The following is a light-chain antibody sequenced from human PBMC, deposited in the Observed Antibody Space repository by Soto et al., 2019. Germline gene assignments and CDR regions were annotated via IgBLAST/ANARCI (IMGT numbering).Light chain of an antibody. CDR2: AAS. J-gene: IGKJ4*01. CDR3: QQAKSFPST. Sequence: DIQMTQSPSSVSASVGAIVTITYRASPDLGGWLAWYQQRPAKAPQLLIYAASSLQSGAPSTFYGRGSGTDFGLTISSLQPEDFANYDCQQAKSFPSTFGGGTNVEIK. V-gene: IGKV1-12*01. CDR1: PDLGGW.